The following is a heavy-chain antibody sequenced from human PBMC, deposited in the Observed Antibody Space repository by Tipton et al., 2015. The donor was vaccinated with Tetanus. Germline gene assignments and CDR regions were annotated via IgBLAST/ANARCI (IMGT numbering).Heavy chain of an antibody. Sequence: LRLSCTVSGGSIRGGTFYWGWIRQPPGKGLEWIGGIYESGDTYYIPTRKSRVTISVDTSKNRFYLNLNSMAAADPGFYYCARHQSGYFTPFDYWGQGNLVTVSS. D-gene: IGHD3-3*01. J-gene: IGHJ4*02. V-gene: IGHV4-39*01. CDR2: IYESGDT. CDR1: GGSIRGGTFY. CDR3: ARHQSGYFTPFDY.